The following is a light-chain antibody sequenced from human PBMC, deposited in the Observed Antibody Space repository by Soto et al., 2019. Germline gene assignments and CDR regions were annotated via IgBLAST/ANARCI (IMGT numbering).Light chain of an antibody. V-gene: IGKV1-5*03. CDR3: QQYHTYHT. Sequence: DIQMTQSPSTLSASIGDRVTITCRASQNIDIWLAWYQQKPGKAPKLLIFKASSLEGWVPSRFSGSGSGTEFPLTISSLQPDDFATYYCQQYHTYHTFGQGTKLQ. J-gene: IGKJ2*01. CDR1: QNIDIW. CDR2: KAS.